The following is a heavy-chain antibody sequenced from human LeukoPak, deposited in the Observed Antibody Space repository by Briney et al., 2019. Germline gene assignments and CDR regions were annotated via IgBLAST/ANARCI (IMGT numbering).Heavy chain of an antibody. CDR1: GGSITSSLYF. V-gene: IGHV4-39*07. J-gene: IGHJ4*02. D-gene: IGHD1-26*01. Sequence: PSETLSLTCTVSGGSITSSLYFWGWIRQSPGKGLEWIGSIYYSGSTYYNPSLKSRVTISVDTSKNHFSLKLSSVTAADTAMYYCARDHLSGNYKVFDYWGQGTLVTVSS. CDR2: IYYSGST. CDR3: ARDHLSGNYKVFDY.